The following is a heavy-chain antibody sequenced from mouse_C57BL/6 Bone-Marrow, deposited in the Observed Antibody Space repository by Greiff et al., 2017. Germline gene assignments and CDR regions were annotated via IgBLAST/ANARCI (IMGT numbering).Heavy chain of an antibody. CDR3: ARRWFAY. CDR1: GFTFSDYG. V-gene: IGHV5-17*01. J-gene: IGHJ3*01. Sequence: EVQRVESGGGLVKPGGSLKLSCAASGFTFSDYGMHWVRQAPEKGLEWVAYISSGSSTLYYADPVKGRFTISRDNAKNTLFLQMTSLRSEDTAMYYCARRWFAYWGQGTLVTVSA. CDR2: ISSGSSTL.